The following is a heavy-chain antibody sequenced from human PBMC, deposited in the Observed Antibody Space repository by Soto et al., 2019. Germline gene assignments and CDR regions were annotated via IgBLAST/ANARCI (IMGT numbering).Heavy chain of an antibody. CDR3: ARGSGGGFDD. CDR1: GGTFSTYI. D-gene: IGHD1-26*01. CDR2: IIPVLGIA. Sequence: QVQLVQSGAEVKKPGSSVKVSCKASGGTFSTYIINWVRQAPGQGLEWMGRIIPVLGIANYAQKFQGRVTMTADKSTGTADMDLSSLRSEDTAIYYCARGSGGGFDDWGQGTLVTVSS. J-gene: IGHJ4*02. V-gene: IGHV1-69*02.